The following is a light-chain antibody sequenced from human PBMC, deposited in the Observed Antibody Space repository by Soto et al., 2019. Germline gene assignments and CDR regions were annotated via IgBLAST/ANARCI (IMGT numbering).Light chain of an antibody. J-gene: IGLJ2*01. CDR2: GNS. CDR3: QSYDRSLSVV. V-gene: IGLV1-40*01. CDR1: SSNIGAGYD. Sequence: QSVLTQPPSVSGAPGQRVTISCTGSSSNIGAGYDVHGYQQLPGTAPKLLIYGNSNRPSGVPDRVSGSKSGTAASLAITGRQAEDEADYYCQSYDRSLSVVFGGGTKVPVL.